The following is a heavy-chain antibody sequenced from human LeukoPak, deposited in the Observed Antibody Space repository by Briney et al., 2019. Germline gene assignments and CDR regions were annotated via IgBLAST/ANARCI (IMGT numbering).Heavy chain of an antibody. CDR1: GFTFSSYS. V-gene: IGHV3-23*01. Sequence: GGSLRLSCAASGFTFSSYSMSWVRQAPGEGLEWVSAIGGSGDTTYYADSVKGRFTISRDYSKNTLYLQMNSLRAEDTAVYYCAKFHIVVVNGYFDYWGQGTLVTVSS. J-gene: IGHJ4*02. CDR3: AKFHIVVVNGYFDY. D-gene: IGHD2-21*01. CDR2: IGGSGDTT.